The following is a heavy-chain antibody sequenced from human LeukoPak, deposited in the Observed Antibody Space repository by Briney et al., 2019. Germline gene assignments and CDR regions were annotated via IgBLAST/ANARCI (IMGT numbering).Heavy chain of an antibody. D-gene: IGHD6-19*01. CDR3: AREKGIAVAGYYYYGMDV. J-gene: IGHJ6*02. CDR1: GGSFSGYY. CDR2: INHSGST. Sequence: PSETLSLTCAVYGGSFSGYYWSWIRQPPGKGLEWIGEINHSGSTNYNPSLKSRVTISVDTSKNQFSLKLSSVTAADTAVYYCAREKGIAVAGYYYYGMDVWGQGTTVTVSS. V-gene: IGHV4-34*01.